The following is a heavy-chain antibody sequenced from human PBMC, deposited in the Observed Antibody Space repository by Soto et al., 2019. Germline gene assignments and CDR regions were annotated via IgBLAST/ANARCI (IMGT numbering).Heavy chain of an antibody. Sequence: QITLKESGPTLVKPTETLTVTCTVSGFSLSGDGVGVGWIRQPPGKALEWLALIYWDDDQRYSPSLKTRLTINKDASKNQVVLTMTNMDPMDTATYYCAHAYGGTSWPNDAFDIWGQGTVVTVSS. V-gene: IGHV2-5*02. CDR2: IYWDDDQ. J-gene: IGHJ3*02. D-gene: IGHD2-21*01. CDR3: AHAYGGTSWPNDAFDI. CDR1: GFSLSGDGVG.